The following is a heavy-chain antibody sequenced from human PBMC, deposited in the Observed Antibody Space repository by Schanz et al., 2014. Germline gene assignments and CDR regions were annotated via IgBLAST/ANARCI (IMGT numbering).Heavy chain of an antibody. Sequence: EVQLVESGGGLVKPGGSLRLSCAASGFTSSNAWMSWVRQAPGKGLEWVVNIIHDGSEKFYVDSVKGRFTISRDNAKNSLYLQMDALRAEDTAVYYCARDLRNSRPSYYDHWGQGTLVTVSA. J-gene: IGHJ4*02. CDR3: ARDLRNSRPSYYDH. V-gene: IGHV3-7*01. D-gene: IGHD6-13*01. CDR2: IIHDGSEK. CDR1: GFTSSNAW.